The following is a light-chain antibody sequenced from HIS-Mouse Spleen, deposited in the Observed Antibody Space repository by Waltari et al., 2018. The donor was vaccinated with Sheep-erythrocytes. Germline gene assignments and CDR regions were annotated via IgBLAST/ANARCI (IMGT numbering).Light chain of an antibody. CDR3: MQALQTPIFT. Sequence: DIVMTQSPLYLLVTPGEPASISCSSSQSLLHSNGYNYLDWYLQKPGQSPQLLIYLGSNRASGVPDRFSGSGSGTDFTLKISRVEAEDVGVYYCMQALQTPIFTFGPGTKVDIK. CDR2: LGS. J-gene: IGKJ3*01. V-gene: IGKV2-28*01. CDR1: QSLLHSNGYNY.